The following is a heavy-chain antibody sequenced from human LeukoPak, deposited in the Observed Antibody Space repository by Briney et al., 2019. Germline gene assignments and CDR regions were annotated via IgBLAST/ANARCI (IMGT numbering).Heavy chain of an antibody. CDR1: GASISSYY. D-gene: IGHD3-22*01. CDR3: ARRRDETATAAGYYHMDV. Sequence: SETLSLTCTVSGASISSYYWSWFRRPPGKGLEWVAYIFPSGSINFNPSLKSRVSISVDGSKNNFSLDLSSVTAADTAVYYCARRRDETATAAGYYHMDVWGKGTTVTVSS. CDR2: IFPSGSI. V-gene: IGHV4-4*09. J-gene: IGHJ6*03.